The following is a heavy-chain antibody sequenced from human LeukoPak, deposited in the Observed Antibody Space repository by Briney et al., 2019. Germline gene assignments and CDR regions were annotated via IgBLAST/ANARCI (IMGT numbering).Heavy chain of an antibody. J-gene: IGHJ4*02. CDR2: INPSGSST. CDR1: GDTFTSDY. CDR3: ARDYRAGNSGWYYFDY. Sequence: ASVKVSCKASGDTFTSDYMHWVRQAPGQGLEWMGRINPSGSSTNYAQKFQGRVTMTRDTSTNTVYMELSSLRSEDTAVYYCARDYRAGNSGWYYFDYWGQGTLVTVSS. V-gene: IGHV1-46*01. D-gene: IGHD6-19*01.